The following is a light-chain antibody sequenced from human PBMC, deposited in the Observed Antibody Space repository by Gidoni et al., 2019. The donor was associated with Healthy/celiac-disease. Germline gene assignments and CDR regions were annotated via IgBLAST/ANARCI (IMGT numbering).Light chain of an antibody. V-gene: IGLV1-40*01. CDR1: SSNSGAGYD. J-gene: IGLJ2*01. CDR3: QSYDSSLSGRGV. Sequence: QSVLTQPPSVSGAPGQRVTISCTGSSSNSGAGYDVHWYQQLPGTAPNLLIYGNSNRPSGVPDRFSGSKSGTSASLAITGLQAEDEADYYCQSYDSSLSGRGVFGGGTKLTVL. CDR2: GNS.